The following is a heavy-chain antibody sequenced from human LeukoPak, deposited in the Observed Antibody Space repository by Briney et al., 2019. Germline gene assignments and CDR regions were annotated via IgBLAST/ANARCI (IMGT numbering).Heavy chain of an antibody. CDR1: GFTFTSSA. CDR2: IVVGSGNT. D-gene: IGHD3-9*01. CDR3: ARSPLRRYFDWLLIRDYYYYMDV. Sequence: SVKVSCKASGFTFTSSAMQWVRQARGQRPEWIGWIVVGSGNTNYAQKFQERVTITRDMSTSTAYMELSSLRSEDTAVYYCARSPLRRYFDWLLIRDYYYYMDVWGKGTTVTISS. J-gene: IGHJ6*03. V-gene: IGHV1-58*02.